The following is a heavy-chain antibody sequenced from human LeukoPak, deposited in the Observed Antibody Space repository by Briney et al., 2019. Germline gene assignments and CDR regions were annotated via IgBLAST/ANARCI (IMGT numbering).Heavy chain of an antibody. CDR1: GFTFSSYA. CDR3: ARDDYGDYVPSA. J-gene: IGHJ5*02. V-gene: IGHV3-30-3*01. D-gene: IGHD4-17*01. CDR2: ISYDGSNK. Sequence: GGSLRLSCAASGFTFSSYAMHWVRQAPGKGLEWVAVISYDGSNKYYADSVKGRFTISRDNSKNTLYLQMNSPRAEDTAVYYCARDDYGDYVPSAWGQGTLVTVSS.